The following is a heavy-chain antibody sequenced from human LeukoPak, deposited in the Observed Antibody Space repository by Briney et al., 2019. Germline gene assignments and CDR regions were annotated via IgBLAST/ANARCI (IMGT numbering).Heavy chain of an antibody. V-gene: IGHV3-30*18. CDR1: GFTFSSYG. CDR2: ISYDGSNK. J-gene: IGHJ4*02. CDR3: AKTHSSGWYGLDY. Sequence: GGSLRLSWAAPGFTFSSYGMHWVRQAPGKGLEWVAVISYDGSNKYYADSVKGRFTISRDNSKNTLYLQMNSLRAEDTAVYYCAKTHSSGWYGLDYWGQGTLVTVSS. D-gene: IGHD6-19*01.